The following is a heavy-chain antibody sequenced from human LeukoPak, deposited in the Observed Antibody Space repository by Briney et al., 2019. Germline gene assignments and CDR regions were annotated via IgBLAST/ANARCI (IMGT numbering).Heavy chain of an antibody. CDR2: IKHDGSEK. V-gene: IGHV3-7*01. J-gene: IGHJ4*02. Sequence: GGSLRLSCAASGFIFTNYFMSWVRQAPGKGLEWVASIKHDGSEKYYVDSVRGRFTISRDNTKNSLYLQMSSLRAEDTAVYYCATDRGWRTSGYYLYYFEYWGQGTLVTFST. CDR1: GFIFTNYF. D-gene: IGHD3-3*01. CDR3: ATDRGWRTSGYYLYYFEY.